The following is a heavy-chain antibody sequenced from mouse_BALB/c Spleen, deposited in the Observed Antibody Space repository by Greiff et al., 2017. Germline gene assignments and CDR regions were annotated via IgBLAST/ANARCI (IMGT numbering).Heavy chain of an antibody. D-gene: IGHD2-4*01. V-gene: IGHV1-77*01. CDR3: ANMITTGDYYAMDD. Sequence: QVQLQQSGPELVKPGASVKMSCKASGYTFTDYVISWVKQRTGQGLEWIGEIYPGSGSTYYNEKFKGKATLTADKSSNTAYMQLSSLTSEDSAVYFGANMITTGDYYAMDDWGQGTSVTVSS. J-gene: IGHJ4*01. CDR2: IYPGSGST. CDR1: GYTFTDYV.